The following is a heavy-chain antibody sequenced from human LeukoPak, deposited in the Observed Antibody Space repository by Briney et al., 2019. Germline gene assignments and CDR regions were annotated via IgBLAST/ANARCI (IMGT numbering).Heavy chain of an antibody. V-gene: IGHV1-18*01. CDR2: ISAYNGNT. D-gene: IGHD6-25*01. Sequence: ASVRDSSMASGYTFTTYGISWVRQAPGQGLEWMGWISAYNGNTNSTQKLQGRGTISPDTITRTACIEQRSPRYAGTAPYFCVRYPAALDYWGQGTLVTVSS. CDR3: VRYPAALDY. J-gene: IGHJ4*02. CDR1: GYTFTTYG.